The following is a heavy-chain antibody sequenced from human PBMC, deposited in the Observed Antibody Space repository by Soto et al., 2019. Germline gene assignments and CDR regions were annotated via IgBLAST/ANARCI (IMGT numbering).Heavy chain of an antibody. J-gene: IGHJ4*02. CDR2: IYWDDDK. V-gene: IGHV2-5*02. CDR1: GFSLSTSGVG. Sequence: QITLKESGPTLVKPTQTLTLTCTFSGFSLSTSGVGVGWIRQPPGQALEWLALIYWDDDKRYSPSLKSRLTITKDTSKNQVVLTMTNMDPVDTATYYCASTLGYCSSTSCYYFDYWGQGTLVTVSS. CDR3: ASTLGYCSSTSCYYFDY. D-gene: IGHD2-2*01.